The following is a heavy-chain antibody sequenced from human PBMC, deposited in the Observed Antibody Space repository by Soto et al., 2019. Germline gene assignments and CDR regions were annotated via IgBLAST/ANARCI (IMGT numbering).Heavy chain of an antibody. CDR2: IYPADSDT. J-gene: IGHJ3*02. Sequence: GESLKISCQTSGYTFTNYWIGWVRQMPGKGLEWMGIIYPADSDTRYSPSFHGQVTISVDKSSGTAYLQWSSLKASDSGIYFCARSDGDSNNAFDIWGQGTKVTVSS. CDR3: ARSDGDSNNAFDI. D-gene: IGHD2-21*01. CDR1: GYTFTNYW. V-gene: IGHV5-51*01.